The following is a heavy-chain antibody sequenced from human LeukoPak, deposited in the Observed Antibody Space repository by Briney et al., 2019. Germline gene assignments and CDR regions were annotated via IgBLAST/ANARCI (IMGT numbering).Heavy chain of an antibody. V-gene: IGHV4-39*07. Sequence: SETLSLTCTVSGDSIDINNYYWGWIRQPPGKELEWIASFYYGGNTYYNPSLQSRVTISLDTSKNHFSLRLSSVTAADTAVYYCARVSYTTGGRAEYFQHWGQGTLVTVSS. CDR1: GDSIDINNYY. CDR2: FYYGGNT. CDR3: ARVSYTTGGRAEYFQH. D-gene: IGHD6-19*01. J-gene: IGHJ1*01.